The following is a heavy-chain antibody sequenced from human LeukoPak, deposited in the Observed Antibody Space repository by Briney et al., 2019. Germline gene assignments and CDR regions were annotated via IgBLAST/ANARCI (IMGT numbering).Heavy chain of an antibody. Sequence: GESLKISCQGSGYRFSNYWVAWVRQMPGKGLEWMGIIYPDDSDTRYSPSFQGQVTISADKSISTAYLQWSSLKASDTAMYYCARHVSRWNSWFDPWGQGTLVTVSS. V-gene: IGHV5-51*01. CDR1: GYRFSNYW. CDR2: IYPDDSDT. D-gene: IGHD1-7*01. CDR3: ARHVSRWNSWFDP. J-gene: IGHJ5*02.